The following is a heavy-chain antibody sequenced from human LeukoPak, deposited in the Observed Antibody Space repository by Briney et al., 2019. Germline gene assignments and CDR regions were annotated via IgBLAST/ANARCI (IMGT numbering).Heavy chain of an antibody. D-gene: IGHD2-15*01. Sequence: PGGSLRLSCAASAFTFSSYAMSWVRQAPGKGLEWVSVIYSGGSTYYADSVKGRFTISRDNSKNTLYIQMNSLRGEDTAVYYCARAIQFGGYFDYWGQGTLVTVST. CDR3: ARAIQFGGYFDY. J-gene: IGHJ4*02. CDR2: IYSGGST. CDR1: AFTFSSYA. V-gene: IGHV3-66*01.